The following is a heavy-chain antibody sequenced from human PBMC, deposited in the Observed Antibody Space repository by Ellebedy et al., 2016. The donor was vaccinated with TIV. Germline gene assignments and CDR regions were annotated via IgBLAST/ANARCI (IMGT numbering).Heavy chain of an antibody. V-gene: IGHV4-39*07. CDR3: VRGLGIARY. Sequence: ESLKISCTVSGGSFSNSTYYWGWIRQPPGKGLEWIGSVSYSGSTHYNPSLKSRVTISVDTTKNQFSLKLTSATVADRAVYYCVRGLGIARYWGQGALVTVSS. CDR2: VSYSGST. D-gene: IGHD6-13*01. J-gene: IGHJ4*02. CDR1: GGSFSNSTYY.